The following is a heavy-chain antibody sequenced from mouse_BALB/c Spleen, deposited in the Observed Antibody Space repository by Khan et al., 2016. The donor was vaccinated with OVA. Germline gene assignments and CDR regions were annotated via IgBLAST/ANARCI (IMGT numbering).Heavy chain of an antibody. J-gene: IGHJ4*01. D-gene: IGHD2-10*01. CDR1: GFSLTNYG. Sequence: QVQLKQSGPGLVAPSQSLSITCTISGFSLTNYGVHWVRQPPGKGLEWLVVIWHDGSTTYNSALKSRLTISKDNSKSQVFLKMNSLQTDDTAMYFCARQPYYHYNIMDYWGQGNSVTVSS. CDR2: IWHDGST. CDR3: ARQPYYHYNIMDY. V-gene: IGHV2-6-1*01.